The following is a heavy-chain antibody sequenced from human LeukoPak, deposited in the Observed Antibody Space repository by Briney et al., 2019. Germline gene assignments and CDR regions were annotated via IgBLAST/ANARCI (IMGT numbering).Heavy chain of an antibody. V-gene: IGHV4-59*01. J-gene: IGHJ3*02. CDR3: ASASLNIYAFDI. D-gene: IGHD2/OR15-2a*01. CDR1: GGSISSYY. CDR2: IYYSGST. Sequence: SETLSLTCTVSGGSISSYYWSWIRQPPGKGLEWIGYIYYSGSTNYNPSLKSRVTISVDTSKNQFSLKLSSVTSADTAVYYCASASLNIYAFDIWGQGTMVTVSS.